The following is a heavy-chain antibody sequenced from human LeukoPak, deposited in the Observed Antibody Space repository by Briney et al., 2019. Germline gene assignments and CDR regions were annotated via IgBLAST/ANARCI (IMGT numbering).Heavy chain of an antibody. Sequence: KTSETLSLTCTVSGGSINIYYWSWIRQPAGKGLEWIGRIYTSGSTNYNPSLKTRVTMSVDTSKNQFSLKLSSVTAADTAVCYCARGPLTMTRGFDPWGQGTLVTVSS. V-gene: IGHV4-4*07. D-gene: IGHD4-17*01. CDR1: GGSINIYY. CDR3: ARGPLTMTRGFDP. CDR2: IYTSGST. J-gene: IGHJ5*02.